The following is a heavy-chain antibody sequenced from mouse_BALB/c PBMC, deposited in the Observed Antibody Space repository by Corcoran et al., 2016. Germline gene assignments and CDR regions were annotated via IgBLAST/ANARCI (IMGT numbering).Heavy chain of an antibody. CDR2: INPNNGGT. V-gene: IGHV1-18*01. CDR3: ARKYYYGSSLYAMDY. Sequence: EVLLQQSGPELVKPGASVKIPCKASGYTFTDYNMDWVKQSHGKSLEWIGDINPNNGGTIYNQKFKGMATLTVDKSSSTAYMELRSLTSEDTAVYYCARKYYYGSSLYAMDYWGQGTSVTVSS. J-gene: IGHJ4*01. CDR1: GYTFTDYN. D-gene: IGHD1-1*01.